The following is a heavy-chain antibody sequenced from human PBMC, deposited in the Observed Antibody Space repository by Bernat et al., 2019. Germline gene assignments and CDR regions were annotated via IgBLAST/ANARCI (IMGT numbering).Heavy chain of an antibody. Sequence: QVQLQESGPGLVKPSGTLSLTCAVSGGSISSSNWWRWVRQPPGKGLEWIGESYHSGSTNYNPSLKNPVTISVDKSKNPFSLELRSVTAADTAVYFCAKGEAGYYYYYMDVWGEGTTVTVSS. CDR2: SYHSGST. J-gene: IGHJ6*03. V-gene: IGHV4-4*02. CDR1: GGSISSSNW. CDR3: AKGEAGYYYYYMDV.